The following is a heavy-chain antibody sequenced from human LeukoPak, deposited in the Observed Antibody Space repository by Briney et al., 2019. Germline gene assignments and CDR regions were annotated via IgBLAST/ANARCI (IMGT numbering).Heavy chain of an antibody. Sequence: GASVNVSCRASGCTFTSYDFNWVRQATGQRPEWMGWMSPNSGDTGYAQKFQDRVTMTRNTSVSTAYMELSSLRSDDTAVYYCARGPPNWGYDYWGPGTLVTVSS. D-gene: IGHD7-27*01. V-gene: IGHV1-8*01. J-gene: IGHJ4*02. CDR3: ARGPPNWGYDY. CDR2: MSPNSGDT. CDR1: GCTFTSYD.